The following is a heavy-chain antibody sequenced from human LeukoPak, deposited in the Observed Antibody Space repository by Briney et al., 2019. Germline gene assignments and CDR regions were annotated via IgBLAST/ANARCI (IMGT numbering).Heavy chain of an antibody. J-gene: IGHJ6*03. CDR1: GGSFSGYY. CDR2: INHSGST. CDR3: AREAPNYDFWSGYYTGKIKYYYYMDV. Sequence: PSETLSLTCAVYGGSFSGYYRSWIRQPPGKGLEWIGEINHSGSTNYNPSLKSRVTISVDTSKNQFSLKLSSVTAADTAVYYCAREAPNYDFWSGYYTGKIKYYYYMDVWGKGTTVTVSS. V-gene: IGHV4-34*01. D-gene: IGHD3-3*01.